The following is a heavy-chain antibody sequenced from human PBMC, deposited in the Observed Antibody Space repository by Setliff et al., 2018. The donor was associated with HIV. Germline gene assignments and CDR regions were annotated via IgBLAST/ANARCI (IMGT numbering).Heavy chain of an antibody. CDR2: INPSNGDT. D-gene: IGHD3-16*01. J-gene: IGHJ4*02. Sequence: ASVKVSCKASGYSFTGYYMHWVRQAPGLGLERMGWINPSNGDTNFAQKFRGRVIMVRDTSISTVYMDLSGLKADDTAVYYCARDGGGGYDYWGQGTLVTVSS. CDR1: GYSFTGYY. V-gene: IGHV1-2*02. CDR3: ARDGGGGYDY.